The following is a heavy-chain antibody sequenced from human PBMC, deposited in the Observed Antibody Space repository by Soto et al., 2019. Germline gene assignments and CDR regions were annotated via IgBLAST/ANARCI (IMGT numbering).Heavy chain of an antibody. CDR1: GYSFTSYW. J-gene: IGHJ6*02. D-gene: IGHD3-9*01. Sequence: LGESLKISCKGSGYSFTSYWIGWVRQMPGKGLEWMGIIYPGDSDTRYSPSFQGQVTISADKSISTAYLQWSSLKASDTAMYYCARTHVLRYFELLYGMDVWGQGTTVTVSS. CDR3: ARTHVLRYFELLYGMDV. CDR2: IYPGDSDT. V-gene: IGHV5-51*01.